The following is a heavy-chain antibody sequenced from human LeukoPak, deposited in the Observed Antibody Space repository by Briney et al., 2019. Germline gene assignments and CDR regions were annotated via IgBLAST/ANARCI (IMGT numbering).Heavy chain of an antibody. V-gene: IGHV3-7*01. CDR3: ARVRGGRSWYYYGMDV. Sequence: GGSLRLSCAASGFTFSSYWMTWVRQAPGKGLEWVADIKGDGSEKRCEDSVKGRFTVSRDNSKDRLYLQMNSLRPEDTAMYYCARVRGGRSWYYYGMDVWGRGTTVTVSS. J-gene: IGHJ6*02. D-gene: IGHD3-16*01. CDR1: GFTFSSYW. CDR2: IKGDGSEK.